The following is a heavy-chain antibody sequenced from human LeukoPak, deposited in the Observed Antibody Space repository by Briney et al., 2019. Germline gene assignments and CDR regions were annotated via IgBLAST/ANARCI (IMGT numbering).Heavy chain of an antibody. D-gene: IGHD3-10*01. CDR1: GFTVSSEY. CDR2: VYRNGST. J-gene: IGHJ4*02. Sequence: PGGSLRLSCAASGFTVSSEYMSWVRQAPGKGLEWVSAVYRNGSTYHSDSVKGRFTISRDNSENPLYLQMNSLTAEDTAVYYCASVYSGSRLDWGQGTLVTVSS. CDR3: ASVYSGSRLD. V-gene: IGHV3-53*01.